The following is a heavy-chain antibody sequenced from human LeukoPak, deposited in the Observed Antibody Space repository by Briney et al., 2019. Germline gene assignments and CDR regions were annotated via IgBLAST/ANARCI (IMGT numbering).Heavy chain of an antibody. CDR2: ISSGGGTT. CDR3: AKLAGEVDY. CDR1: GFTFSSWT. V-gene: IGHV3-23*01. J-gene: IGHJ4*02. D-gene: IGHD3-16*01. Sequence: GGSLRLSCATSGFTFSSWTMSWVRQAPGKGLEWVSAISSGGGTTWFADSVKGRFTISRDNSKNTLYLQMNSLRAEDTAVYFCAKLAGEVDYWGQGTLVTVSS.